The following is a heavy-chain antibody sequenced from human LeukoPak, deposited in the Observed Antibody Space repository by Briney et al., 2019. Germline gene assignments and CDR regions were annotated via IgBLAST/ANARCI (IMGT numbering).Heavy chain of an antibody. Sequence: GASVKVSCKASGGTFSSYAISWVRQAPGQGLEWMGGIIPIFGTANYAQKFQGRVTITADKSTSTAYMELSSLRSEDTAVYYCARGDHSGWYYFDYWGQGTLVTVSS. CDR2: IIPIFGTA. J-gene: IGHJ4*02. V-gene: IGHV1-69*06. D-gene: IGHD6-19*01. CDR1: GGTFSSYA. CDR3: ARGDHSGWYYFDY.